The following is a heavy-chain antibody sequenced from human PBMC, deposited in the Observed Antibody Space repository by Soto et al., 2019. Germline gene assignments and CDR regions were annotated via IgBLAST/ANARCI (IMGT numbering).Heavy chain of an antibody. CDR3: AMVDNYVTPTPQDV. J-gene: IGHJ6*02. V-gene: IGHV1-18*01. CDR2: ISPYSGNT. Sequence: QVQLVQSGDEVRKPGSSVKVSCKASGYIFVNYGIAWVRQAPGQGLEWMGWISPYSGNTHYANKVQGRLTMTTDTSKSTAYMDLGSLTSGDTAVYYCAMVDNYVTPTPQDVWGQGTTVTVSS. D-gene: IGHD3-16*01. CDR1: GYIFVNYG.